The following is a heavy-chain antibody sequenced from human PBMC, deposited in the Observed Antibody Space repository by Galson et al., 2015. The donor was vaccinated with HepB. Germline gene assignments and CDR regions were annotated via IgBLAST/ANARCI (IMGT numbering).Heavy chain of an antibody. D-gene: IGHD5-18*01. J-gene: IGHJ4*02. V-gene: IGHV3-43*01. CDR1: GFTFDDYT. CDR3: AKSKAKLWLHKATYFDY. Sequence: SLRLSCAASGFTFDDYTMHWVRQAPGKGLEWVSLISWDGGSTYYADSVKGRFTISRDNSKNSLYLQMNSLRTEDTALYYCAKSKAKLWLHKATYFDYWGQGTLVTVSS. CDR2: ISWDGGST.